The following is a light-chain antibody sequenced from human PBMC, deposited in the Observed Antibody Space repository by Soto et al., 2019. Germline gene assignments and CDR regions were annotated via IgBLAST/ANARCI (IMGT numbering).Light chain of an antibody. Sequence: EIVMTQSPATLSVSPGERATLSCRASQSVSSKLAWYQQKPGQAPRLLIYGASTRATGIPARFSGSGSGTEFTLTISSLQPEDFATYYCLQDYNYPFTFGQGTRLEI. CDR3: LQDYNYPFT. CDR2: GAS. J-gene: IGKJ5*01. V-gene: IGKV3-15*01. CDR1: QSVSSK.